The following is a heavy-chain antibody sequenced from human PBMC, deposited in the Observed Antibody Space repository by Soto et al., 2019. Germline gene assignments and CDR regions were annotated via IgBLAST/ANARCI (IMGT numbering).Heavy chain of an antibody. CDR2: INAGNGNT. Sequence: QVQVVQSGAEEKKPGASVKVSCKASGYTFISYAIHWVRQAPGQRLEWMGWINAGNGNTKYSQKFQGRVTITKDTSPSTAYMELSSLRSEDTAVYYCARGGYYYDSSGSPYFDYWGQGTLVTVSS. CDR3: ARGGYYYDSSGSPYFDY. V-gene: IGHV1-3*05. D-gene: IGHD3-22*01. CDR1: GYTFISYA. J-gene: IGHJ4*02.